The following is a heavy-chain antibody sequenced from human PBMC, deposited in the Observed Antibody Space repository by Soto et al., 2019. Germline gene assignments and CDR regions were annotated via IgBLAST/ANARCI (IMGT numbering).Heavy chain of an antibody. J-gene: IGHJ4*02. D-gene: IGHD3-16*02. Sequence: GSLRLSCAASGFTFSSYAMSWVRQAPGKGLEWVSAISGSGGSTYYADSVKGRFTISRDNSENTLYLQMNSLRAEDTAVYYCAKDFNYVWGSYRPFGYWGQGTLVTVSS. CDR3: AKDFNYVWGSYRPFGY. V-gene: IGHV3-23*01. CDR1: GFTFSSYA. CDR2: ISGSGGST.